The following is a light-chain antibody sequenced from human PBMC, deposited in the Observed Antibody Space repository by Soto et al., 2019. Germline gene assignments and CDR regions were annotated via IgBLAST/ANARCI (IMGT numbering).Light chain of an antibody. CDR1: SGDVGTYDY. CDR2: EVT. J-gene: IGLJ3*02. Sequence: VLTQPASVSGPPGQSITLSCTGTSGDVGTYDYVSWYQQHPGKAPKLIIYEVTNRPSGVSNRFSGSKSGNTASLTISGLQADDEADYYCSSYTTSTTLVFGGGTKVTVL. CDR3: SSYTTSTTLV. V-gene: IGLV2-14*01.